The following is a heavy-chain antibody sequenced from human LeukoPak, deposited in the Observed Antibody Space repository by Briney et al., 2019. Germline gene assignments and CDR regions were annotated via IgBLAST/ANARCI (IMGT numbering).Heavy chain of an antibody. Sequence: GGSLILSCAASGFTFSSYWMSWVRQAPGKGLEWVANIKQDGSEKYYVDSVKGRFTISRDNAKNSLYLQMNSLRAEDTAVYYCARDRIDSGYGVAFDIWGQGTMVTVSS. V-gene: IGHV3-7*01. CDR1: GFTFSSYW. D-gene: IGHD3-10*01. J-gene: IGHJ3*02. CDR3: ARDRIDSGYGVAFDI. CDR2: IKQDGSEK.